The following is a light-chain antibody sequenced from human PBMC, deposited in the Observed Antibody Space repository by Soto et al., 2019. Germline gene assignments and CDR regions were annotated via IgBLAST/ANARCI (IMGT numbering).Light chain of an antibody. CDR3: QQYETYWT. Sequence: DIPMTQSPSTLSASVGDRVTITCRASQRISYWLAWYQQKPGKAPKLLIYKASILEDGVPSRFSGSGSATEFSITISRLQADDFATYYCQQYETYWTFGQGTKVEMK. CDR1: QRISYW. V-gene: IGKV1-5*03. J-gene: IGKJ1*01. CDR2: KAS.